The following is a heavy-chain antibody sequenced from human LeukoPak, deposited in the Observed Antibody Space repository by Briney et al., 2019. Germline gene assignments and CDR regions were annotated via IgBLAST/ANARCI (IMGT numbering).Heavy chain of an antibody. CDR2: INWNGGST. D-gene: IGHD3-10*01. V-gene: IGHV3-20*04. CDR3: ARGLEGSGSYYNGYFDY. CDR1: GFTFDDYG. J-gene: IGHJ4*02. Sequence: PGGSLRLSCAASGFTFDDYGMSWVRQVPGKGLEWVSGINWNGGSTGYADSVKGRFTISRDNAKNSLYLQMNSPRAEDTALYYCARGLEGSGSYYNGYFDYWGQGTLVTVSS.